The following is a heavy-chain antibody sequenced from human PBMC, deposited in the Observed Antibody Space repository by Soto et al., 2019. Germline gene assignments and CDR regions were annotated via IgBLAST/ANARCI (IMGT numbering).Heavy chain of an antibody. Sequence: GGSLRLSCPASGISLSTYGMHWVRQAPGKGLEWVAVISYDGSDQNYADTVKGRFIISRDNSKNTLYLQMNSLRAEDTAVYYCARGSKWLVFWNFDYWGQGTLVTVSS. V-gene: IGHV3-30*03. CDR3: ARGSKWLVFWNFDY. CDR2: ISYDGSDQ. D-gene: IGHD6-19*01. CDR1: GISLSTYG. J-gene: IGHJ4*02.